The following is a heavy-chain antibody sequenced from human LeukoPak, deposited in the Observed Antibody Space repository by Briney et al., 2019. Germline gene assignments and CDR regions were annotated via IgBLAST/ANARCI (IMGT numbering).Heavy chain of an antibody. CDR1: GFTFSSYG. J-gene: IGHJ4*02. CDR2: IKQDGSEK. CDR3: ARGQYYYDGGY. Sequence: GGSLRLSCAASGFTFSSYGMHWVRQAPGKGLEWVASIKQDGSEKYYVDSVKGRFAISRDNAKNSLYLQMNSLRGEDTALYYCARGQYYYDGGYWGQGTLVTVSS. V-gene: IGHV3-7*01. D-gene: IGHD3-22*01.